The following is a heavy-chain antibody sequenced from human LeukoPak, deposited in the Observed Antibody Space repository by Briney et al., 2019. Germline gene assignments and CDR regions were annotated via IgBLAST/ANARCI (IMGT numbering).Heavy chain of an antibody. Sequence: GGSLRLSCAASEFTVSNKYMSWVRQAPGKGLEWVSTIRGGDDTFYGDSVKGRFTISRDSSKNTLFLQMNSLRTEDTAVYYCAKLLTVAGSFDYWGQGTLVTVSS. D-gene: IGHD6-19*01. CDR3: AKLLTVAGSFDY. CDR2: IRGGDDT. J-gene: IGHJ4*02. CDR1: EFTVSNKY. V-gene: IGHV3-66*02.